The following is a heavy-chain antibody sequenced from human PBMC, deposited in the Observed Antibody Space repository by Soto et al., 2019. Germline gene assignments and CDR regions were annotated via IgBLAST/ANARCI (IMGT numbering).Heavy chain of an antibody. Sequence: QLQLQESGPGLVNPSETLSLTCTVSGGSISSSDFYWGWLRQTPGKGLEFIGSMYYSGTTYYNPSLKSRVTISVDTSKNQFTLKLISVTAADTAVYYCAVVDSTGNWFDPWGEGALVTVSS. CDR2: MYYSGTT. CDR1: GGSISSSDFY. V-gene: IGHV4-39*01. D-gene: IGHD6-25*01. CDR3: AVVDSTGNWFDP. J-gene: IGHJ5*02.